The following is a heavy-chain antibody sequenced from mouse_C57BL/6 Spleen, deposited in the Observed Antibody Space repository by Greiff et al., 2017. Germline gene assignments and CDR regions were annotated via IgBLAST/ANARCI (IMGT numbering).Heavy chain of an antibody. CDR3: ARSRKDYSYFDD. CDR1: GYTFTSYW. Sequence: QVQLQQPGAELVKPGASVKLSCKASGYTFTSYWMQWVKQRPGQGLEWIGEIDTSDSYTNYNQKFKGKATLTVDTSCSTSYMQLSSLTSEDSAVYYCARSRKDYSYFDDWGQGTTLTVSS. CDR2: IDTSDSYT. D-gene: IGHD1-1*01. J-gene: IGHJ2*01. V-gene: IGHV1-50*01.